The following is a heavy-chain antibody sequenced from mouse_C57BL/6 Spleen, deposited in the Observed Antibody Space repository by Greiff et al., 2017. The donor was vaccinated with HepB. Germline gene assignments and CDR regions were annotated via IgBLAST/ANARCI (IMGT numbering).Heavy chain of an antibody. D-gene: IGHD1-1*01. CDR3: ARSLLREMEY. Sequence: EVNVVESGGGLVKPGGSLKLSCAASGFTFSDYGMHWVRQAPEKGLEWVAYISSGSSTIYYADTVKGRYTISRDKAKNTLFLQMTSMRYEDTAMYYSARSLLREMEYWGQGTTVTVSS. CDR2: ISSGSSTI. V-gene: IGHV5-17*01. CDR1: GFTFSDYG. J-gene: IGHJ4*01.